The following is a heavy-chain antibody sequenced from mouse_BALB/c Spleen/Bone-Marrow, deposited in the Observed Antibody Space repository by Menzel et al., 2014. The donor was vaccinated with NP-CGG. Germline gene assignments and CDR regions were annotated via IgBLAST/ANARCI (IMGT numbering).Heavy chain of an antibody. CDR1: GFNIKDTY. CDR3: SRFQGRSLFDY. J-gene: IGHJ4*01. V-gene: IGHV14-3*02. D-gene: IGHD6-5*01. Sequence: VQLQQSGAELVKPGASVKLSCTASGFNIKDTYMHWVKQRPEQGLEWIGRIDPANGNTKYDPKFQGKATITADTSSNTAFQQRSRPTYEDAVVYCCSRFQGRSLFDYWGQGTPVTVSS. CDR2: IDPANGNT.